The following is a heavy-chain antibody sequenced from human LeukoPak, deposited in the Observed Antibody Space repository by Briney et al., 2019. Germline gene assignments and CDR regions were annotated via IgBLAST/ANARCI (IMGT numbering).Heavy chain of an antibody. J-gene: IGHJ3*02. CDR3: ARRIGGEYDAFDI. D-gene: IGHD3-16*01. Sequence: ASVKVSCKASGYTFTGYYMHWVRQAPGQGLEWMGWINPNSGGTNYAQKFQGRVTMTRDTSISTAYMELSRLRSDDTAVYYCARRIGGEYDAFDIWGQGAMVTVSS. CDR2: INPNSGGT. CDR1: GYTFTGYY. V-gene: IGHV1-2*02.